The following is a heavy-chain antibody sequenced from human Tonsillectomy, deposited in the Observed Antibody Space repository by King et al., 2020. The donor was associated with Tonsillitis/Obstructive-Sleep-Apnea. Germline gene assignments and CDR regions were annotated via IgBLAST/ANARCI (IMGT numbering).Heavy chain of an antibody. CDR1: GGSISSYY. D-gene: IGHD5-18*01. CDR3: ARAAMAYTFDY. Sequence: VQLQESGPGLVKPSETLSLTCTVSGGSISSYYWSWLRPPPGKGLEWIGYIYYSGSTNYNPSLKSRVTISVDTSKNQFSLKLSSVTAADTAVYYCARAAMAYTFDYWGQGTLVTVSS. J-gene: IGHJ4*02. CDR2: IYYSGST. V-gene: IGHV4-59*01.